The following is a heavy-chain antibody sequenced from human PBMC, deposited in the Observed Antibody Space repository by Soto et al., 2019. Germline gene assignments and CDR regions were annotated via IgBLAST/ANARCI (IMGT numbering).Heavy chain of an antibody. CDR1: GFTFSSYG. D-gene: IGHD6-13*01. V-gene: IGHV3-30*18. J-gene: IGHJ4*02. CDR2: ISYDGSNK. Sequence: GGSLRLSCAASGFTFSSYGMHWVRQAPGKGLEWVAVISYDGSNKYYADSVKGRFTISRDNSKNTLYLQMNSLRAEDTAVYYCAKDPAYSTRSPFDYWGQGTLVTVSS. CDR3: AKDPAYSTRSPFDY.